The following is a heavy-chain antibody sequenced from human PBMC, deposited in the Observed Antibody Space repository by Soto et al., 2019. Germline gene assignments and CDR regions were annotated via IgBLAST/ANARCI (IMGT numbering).Heavy chain of an antibody. CDR1: GFTFSSYW. Sequence: EVQLVESGGGLVQPGESLRLSCAASGFTFSSYWMHWVRQAPGKGLVWVSRINSDGSSTSYAGSVKGRFTISRDNAKNTLYLQMNSLRAEDTAVYYCVRTSLVVAAATREHYRGQGTLVTVSS. D-gene: IGHD2-15*01. J-gene: IGHJ4*02. V-gene: IGHV3-74*01. CDR3: VRTSLVVAAATREHY. CDR2: INSDGSST.